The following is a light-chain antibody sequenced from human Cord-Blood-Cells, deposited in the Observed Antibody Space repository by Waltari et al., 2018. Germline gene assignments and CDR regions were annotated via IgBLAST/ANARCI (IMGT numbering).Light chain of an antibody. V-gene: IGLV2-14*01. CDR2: DVS. CDR1: SSDVGGYNH. J-gene: IGLJ2*01. Sequence: QSALTQPASVSGSPGQSITISCTGTSSDVGGYNHVSWYQQHPGKAPKLMIYDVSNRPSGVSNRFSGSKSGNPASLTISGLQAEDEADYYCSSYTSSSTVVFGGGTKLTVL. CDR3: SSYTSSSTVV.